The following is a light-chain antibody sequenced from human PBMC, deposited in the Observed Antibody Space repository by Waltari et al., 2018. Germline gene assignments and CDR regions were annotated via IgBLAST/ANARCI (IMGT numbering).Light chain of an antibody. CDR3: QSYDSSLRALV. CDR2: DKN. CDR1: TSNIGAGYD. V-gene: IGLV1-40*01. J-gene: IGLJ3*02. Sequence: QSVLTQPPSVSGAPGQRVTISCTGTTSNIGAGYDVHWYQQLPGTAPKLLIYDKNSRPSGFPARFSGSKSDTSASLAITGLQPEDESDYYCQSYDSSLRALVFGGGTKLTVL.